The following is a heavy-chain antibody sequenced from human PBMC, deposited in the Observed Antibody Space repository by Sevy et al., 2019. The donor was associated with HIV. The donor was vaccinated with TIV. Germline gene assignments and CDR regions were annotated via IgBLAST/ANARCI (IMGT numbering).Heavy chain of an antibody. CDR1: GDSINTYY. D-gene: IGHD2-2*02. Sequence: SETLSLTCTVSGDSINTYYWSWIRQPPGKGLEWIGYVSHSGNTNYNPSLKSRVSMSVDTSTNQFSLKVKSVTAADTAVYYCARLRWDLVVVPGATPGCYFDSWGQGTWSPSPQ. CDR2: VSHSGNT. V-gene: IGHV4-59*08. J-gene: IGHJ4*02. CDR3: ARLRWDLVVVPGATPGCYFDS.